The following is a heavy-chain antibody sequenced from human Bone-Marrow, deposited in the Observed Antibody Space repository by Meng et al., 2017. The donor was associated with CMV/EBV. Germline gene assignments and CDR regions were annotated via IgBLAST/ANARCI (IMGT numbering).Heavy chain of an antibody. V-gene: IGHV3-23*03. Sequence: GESLKISCAASGFTFSSYAMSWVCQAPGKGLEWVSVIYSGGSSTYYADSVKGRFTISRDNSKNTLYLQMNSLRAEDTAVYYCAKHHEGNPDYYYGMDVWGQGTTVTVSS. CDR3: AKHHEGNPDYYYGMDV. J-gene: IGHJ6*02. CDR2: IYSGGSST. CDR1: GFTFSSYA. D-gene: IGHD1-14*01.